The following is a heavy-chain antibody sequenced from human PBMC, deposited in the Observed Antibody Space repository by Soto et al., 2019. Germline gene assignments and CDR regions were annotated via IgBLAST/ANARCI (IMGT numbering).Heavy chain of an antibody. CDR1: GFTFSSYS. J-gene: IGHJ4*02. D-gene: IGHD2-15*01. CDR2: ISRSSSTI. Sequence: EVQLVESGGGLVQPGGSLRLSCAASGFTFSSYSMNWVRQAPGKGLEWVSYISRSSSTIYYADSVKGRFTISRDNAKNSLDLQMNSLRAEDTAVYYCARDKGRSPLDYWGQGTLVTVSS. V-gene: IGHV3-48*01. CDR3: ARDKGRSPLDY.